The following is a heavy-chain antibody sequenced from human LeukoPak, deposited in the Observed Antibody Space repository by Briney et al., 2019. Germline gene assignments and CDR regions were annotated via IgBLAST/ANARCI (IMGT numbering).Heavy chain of an antibody. CDR3: ARARSIAAAGTVVDY. J-gene: IGHJ4*02. D-gene: IGHD6-13*01. V-gene: IGHV4-59*11. CDR1: GGSISSHY. Sequence: PSETLSPTCTVSGGSISSHYWSWIRQPPGKGLEWIGYIYYSGSTNYNPSLKSRVTISVDTSKNQFSLKLSSVTAADTAVYYCARARSIAAAGTVVDYWGQGTLVTVSS. CDR2: IYYSGST.